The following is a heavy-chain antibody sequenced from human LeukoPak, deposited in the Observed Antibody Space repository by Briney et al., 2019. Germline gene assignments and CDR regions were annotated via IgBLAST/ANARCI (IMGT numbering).Heavy chain of an antibody. D-gene: IGHD1-26*01. CDR2: IYYSGST. Sequence: SETLSLTCTVSGGSISSGDYYWGWLRQPPGKGREWFGYIYYSGSTYYKPSLKSRVTISVDTSKNQFSLRLNSVTAADTAVYYSVRRTSGSYSDYWGQGTLVTVSS. CDR3: VRRTSGSYSDY. CDR1: GGSISSGDYY. V-gene: IGHV4-30-4*01. J-gene: IGHJ4*02.